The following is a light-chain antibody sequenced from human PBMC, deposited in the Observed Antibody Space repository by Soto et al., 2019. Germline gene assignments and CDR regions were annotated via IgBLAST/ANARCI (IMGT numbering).Light chain of an antibody. V-gene: IGKV3D-20*01. CDR1: QRVSGGF. J-gene: IGKJ1*01. CDR2: DTS. CDR3: QQYART. Sequence: EIMFTRSPGRQCMSTEVRASPYCGASQRVSGGFLAWYKQKLGLAPRLILYDTSFRAPAIPDRFSGSGSGTEFALTLSRLEPEDFAVYHYQQYARTFGQGTKVDIK.